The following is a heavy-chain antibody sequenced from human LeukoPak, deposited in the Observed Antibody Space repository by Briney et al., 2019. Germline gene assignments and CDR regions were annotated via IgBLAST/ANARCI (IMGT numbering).Heavy chain of an antibody. CDR3: AKGIVVVITGPTDY. CDR1: GFTFSSYA. V-gene: IGHV3-23*01. Sequence: GGSLRLSCAASGFTFSSYAMSWVRQAPGKGLERVSAISGSGGSTRYADSVKGRVTISRDNSKNTLYLQMNSLRAEDTAVYYCAKGIVVVITGPTDYWGQGTLVTVSS. J-gene: IGHJ4*02. CDR2: ISGSGGST. D-gene: IGHD3-22*01.